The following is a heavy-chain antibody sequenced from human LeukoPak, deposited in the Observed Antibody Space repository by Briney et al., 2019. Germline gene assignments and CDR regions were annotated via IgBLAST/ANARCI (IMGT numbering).Heavy chain of an antibody. D-gene: IGHD3-22*01. Sequence: PGGSLRLSCAASGFTFSSYALSWVRQAPGKGLEWVSAISGSGGSTYYADSVKGRFTISRDNSKNTLYLQMNSLRAEDTAVYYCAKDVEGDTSGYYYVDYWGQGTLVTVSS. CDR1: GFTFSSYA. J-gene: IGHJ4*02. V-gene: IGHV3-23*01. CDR3: AKDVEGDTSGYYYVDY. CDR2: ISGSGGST.